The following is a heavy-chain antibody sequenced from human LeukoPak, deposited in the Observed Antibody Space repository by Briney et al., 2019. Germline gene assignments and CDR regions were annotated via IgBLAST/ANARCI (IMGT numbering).Heavy chain of an antibody. D-gene: IGHD3-22*01. V-gene: IGHV3-49*04. CDR3: TRETPGGDYYDSSGYGTSY. CDR1: GFTFGDFP. J-gene: IGHJ4*02. Sequence: PGGSLRLSCTASGFTFGDFPMSWVRQAPGKGLEWVGFIRSKAYGGTTEYAASVKGRFTISRDDSKSIAYLQMNSLKTEDTAVYYCTRETPGGDYYDSSGYGTSYWGQGTLVTVSS. CDR2: IRSKAYGGTT.